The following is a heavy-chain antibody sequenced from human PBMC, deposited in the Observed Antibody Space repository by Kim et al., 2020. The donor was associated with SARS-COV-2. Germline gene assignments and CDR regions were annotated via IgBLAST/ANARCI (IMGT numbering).Heavy chain of an antibody. Sequence: SETLSLTCAVYGGSFSGYYWSWIRQPPGKGLEWIGEINHSGSTNYNPSLKSRVTISVDTSKNQFSLKLSSVTAADTAVYYCARGVVGYCTNGVCSKGRYSSGWYKHWGQGTLVTVSS. CDR1: GGSFSGYY. V-gene: IGHV4-34*01. D-gene: IGHD2-8*01. J-gene: IGHJ1*01. CDR3: ARGVVGYCTNGVCSKGRYSSGWYKH. CDR2: INHSGST.